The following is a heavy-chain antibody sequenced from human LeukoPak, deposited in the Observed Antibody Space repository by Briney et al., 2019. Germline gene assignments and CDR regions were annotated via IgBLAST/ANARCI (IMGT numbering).Heavy chain of an antibody. D-gene: IGHD2-2*01. CDR3: VRDGRRNCSSINCYTFLN. J-gene: IGHJ4*02. CDR2: IRYDGSNK. V-gene: IGHV3-30*02. Sequence: GGSLRLSCAASGLTFSYFGIHWVRQAPGKGLEWVTFIRYDGSNKYYVDSVKGRFTISRDNSKNTVYPQMNSLRSEDTAVYYCVRDGRRNCSSINCYTFLNWGQGTLVTVSS. CDR1: GLTFSYFG.